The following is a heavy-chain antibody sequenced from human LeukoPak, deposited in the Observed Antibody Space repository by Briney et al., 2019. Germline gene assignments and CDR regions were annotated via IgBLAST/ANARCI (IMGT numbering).Heavy chain of an antibody. CDR3: ARGRDGYRAAHFDY. CDR1: GGSISSGDYY. J-gene: IGHJ4*02. Sequence: SQTLSLTCTVSGGSISSGDYYWSWIRQHPGKGLEWIGYIYYSGSTYYNPSLKSRVTTSVDTSKNQFSLKLSSVTAADTAVYYCARGRDGYRAAHFDYWGQGTLVTVSS. CDR2: IYYSGST. V-gene: IGHV4-31*03. D-gene: IGHD5-24*01.